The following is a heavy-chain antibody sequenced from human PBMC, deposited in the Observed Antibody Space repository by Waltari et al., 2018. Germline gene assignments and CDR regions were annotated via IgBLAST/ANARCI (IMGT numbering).Heavy chain of an antibody. CDR1: GFIFSSHW. Sequence: EVQLVESGGGLVQPGGSLRLSCAASGFIFSSHWMHWVRQPPGKGLVWGSGLRGDGGDSTYADSVKGRFTISRDNAKNTLYLQMNSLRAEDTAIYYCATDLILGSGSLGYWGQGTLVTVSS. V-gene: IGHV3-74*03. CDR2: LRGDGGDS. D-gene: IGHD1-26*01. CDR3: ATDLILGSGSLGY. J-gene: IGHJ4*02.